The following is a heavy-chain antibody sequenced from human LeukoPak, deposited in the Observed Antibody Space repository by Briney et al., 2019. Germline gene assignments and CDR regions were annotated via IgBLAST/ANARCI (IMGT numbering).Heavy chain of an antibody. Sequence: SETLSLTCTVYGGSCSGYSWSWIRQPPGKGLEWIGAINHSGSTNYNPSLKSRVTISVDTSKNQFSLQLSSVTAADTAVYYCASNRIAAAGKFSSDALDIWGQGTMVTVSS. V-gene: IGHV4-34*01. CDR2: INHSGST. D-gene: IGHD6-13*01. J-gene: IGHJ3*02. CDR1: GGSCSGYS. CDR3: ASNRIAAAGKFSSDALDI.